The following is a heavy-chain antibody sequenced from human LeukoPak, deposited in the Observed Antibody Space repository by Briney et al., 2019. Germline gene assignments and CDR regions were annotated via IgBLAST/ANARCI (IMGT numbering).Heavy chain of an antibody. V-gene: IGHV7-4-1*01. CDR1: GYTFTTYT. CDR2: VNTNTGNP. Sequence: ASVKVSCKASGYTFTTYTMHWVRQAPGQGPEWMGWVNTNTGNPTYAQGFTGRFVFSSDTSVSTAYLQIGSLKAEDTAVYYCVTNFDSSGYFGYWGQGTLVTVSS. CDR3: VTNFDSSGYFGY. J-gene: IGHJ4*02. D-gene: IGHD3-22*01.